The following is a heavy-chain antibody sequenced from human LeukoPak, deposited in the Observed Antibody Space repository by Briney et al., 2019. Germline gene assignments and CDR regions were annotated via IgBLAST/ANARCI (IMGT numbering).Heavy chain of an antibody. CDR2: ISAYNGNT. V-gene: IGHV1-18*04. J-gene: IGHJ4*02. CDR3: ARASYCSDGSCYSDY. Sequence: ASVKVSCKASGYTSTGYYMHWVRQAPGQGLEWMGWISAYNGNTIYAQKVKGRVTMTTDTSTSTAYMELRSLKSDDTAVYYCARASYCSDGSCYSDYWGQGTLVTVSS. D-gene: IGHD2-15*01. CDR1: GYTSTGYY.